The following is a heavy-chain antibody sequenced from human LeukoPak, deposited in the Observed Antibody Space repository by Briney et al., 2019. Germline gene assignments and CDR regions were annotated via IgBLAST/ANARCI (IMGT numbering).Heavy chain of an antibody. J-gene: IGHJ4*02. D-gene: IGHD6-19*01. V-gene: IGHV3-7*03. CDR3: AKESGYSSAWLNY. Sequence: GGSLRLSCAASGFTFSPYWMSWVRQAPGKGLEWVANIKQDGSEKYYLDSVKGRFTISRDNSKNTVHLQMNSLRADDTAIYFCAKESGYSSAWLNYWGQGTLVTVSS. CDR1: GFTFSPYW. CDR2: IKQDGSEK.